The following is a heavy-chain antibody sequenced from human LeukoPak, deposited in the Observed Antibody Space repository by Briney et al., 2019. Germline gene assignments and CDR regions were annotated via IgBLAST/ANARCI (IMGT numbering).Heavy chain of an antibody. V-gene: IGHV3-23*01. D-gene: IGHD2/OR15-2a*01. Sequence: GGSLRLSCAASGFTFSDYYMSWIRQAPGKGLEWVSGISGTSTNTYYADSVKGRFTISRDNSKNTLSLQMNSLRAEDTAVYYCAKAIVLLISGNAFDIWGQGTMVTVSS. J-gene: IGHJ3*02. CDR2: ISGTSTNT. CDR1: GFTFSDYY. CDR3: AKAIVLLISGNAFDI.